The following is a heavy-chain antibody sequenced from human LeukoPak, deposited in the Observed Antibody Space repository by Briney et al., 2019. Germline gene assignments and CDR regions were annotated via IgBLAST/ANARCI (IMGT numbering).Heavy chain of an antibody. CDR2: IRSKANSYAT. Sequence: GESLKISCAASGFTFSGSAMHWVRQASGKGLEWVGRIRSKANSYATAYAASVKGRFTISRDDSKNTAYLQMNSLKTEDTAVYYCTRHESPGIAVAGTDRGIDYWGREPWSPSPQ. J-gene: IGHJ4*02. CDR1: GFTFSGSA. V-gene: IGHV3-73*01. D-gene: IGHD6-19*01. CDR3: TRHESPGIAVAGTDRGIDY.